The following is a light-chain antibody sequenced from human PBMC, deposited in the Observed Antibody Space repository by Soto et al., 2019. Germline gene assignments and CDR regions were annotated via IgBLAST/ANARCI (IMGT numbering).Light chain of an antibody. V-gene: IGKV1-39*01. J-gene: IGKJ5*01. CDR2: DAS. CDR1: QSISTY. Sequence: DIQMTQSPSSLSASVGNRVTITCRASQSISTYLNWYQKKPGKAPNLLIYDASRLQSGVPSSFSGSAGGTDFTLSISSVQPEDFATSFCQNNYMDPITFGQRTRLELK. CDR3: QNNYMDPIT.